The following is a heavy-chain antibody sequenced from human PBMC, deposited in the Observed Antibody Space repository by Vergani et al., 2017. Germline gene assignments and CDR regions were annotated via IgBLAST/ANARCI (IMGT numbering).Heavy chain of an antibody. Sequence: QMQLVQSGPEVKKPGTSVKVSCKASGFTFTSSAMQWVRQARGQRLEWIGWIVVGSGNTNYAQKFQERVTITRDMSTSTAYMELSSLRSEVTAVYYCAASLGATHIYYYYGMDVWGQGTTVTVSS. CDR3: AASLGATHIYYYYGMDV. D-gene: IGHD1-26*01. J-gene: IGHJ6*02. CDR2: IVVGSGNT. CDR1: GFTFTSSA. V-gene: IGHV1-58*02.